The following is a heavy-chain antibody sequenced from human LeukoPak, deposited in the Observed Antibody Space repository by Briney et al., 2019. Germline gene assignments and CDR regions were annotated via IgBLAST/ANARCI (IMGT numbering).Heavy chain of an antibody. V-gene: IGHV1-24*01. D-gene: IGHD6-19*01. CDR3: ARVGWYSSGWFLDY. Sequence: ASVEVSCKVSGYTLTELSMHWVRQAPGKGLEWMGGFDPEDGETIYAQKFQGRVTMTEDTSTDTAYMELSSLRSEDTAVYYCARVGWYSSGWFLDYWGQGTLVTVSS. CDR2: FDPEDGET. J-gene: IGHJ4*02. CDR1: GYTLTELS.